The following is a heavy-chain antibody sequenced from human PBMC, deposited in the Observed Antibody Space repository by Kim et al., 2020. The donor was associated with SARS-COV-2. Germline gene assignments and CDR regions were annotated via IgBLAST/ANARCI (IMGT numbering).Heavy chain of an antibody. CDR2: EGSEA. D-gene: IGHD3-10*01. CDR3: MRDPGNY. J-gene: IGHJ4*02. V-gene: IGHV3-7*01. Sequence: EGSEAKYADSVKGPFTISRDNAKNSLYLQMNSLRAEETAVYYWMRDPGNYWGQGTLVIVSS.